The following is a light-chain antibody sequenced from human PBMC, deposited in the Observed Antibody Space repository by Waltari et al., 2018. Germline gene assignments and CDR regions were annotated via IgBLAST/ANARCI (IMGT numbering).Light chain of an antibody. CDR1: QSISSW. CDR2: DAS. CDR3: QQYNSYPLT. Sequence: DIQMTQSPSTLPASVGHRVTITCRARQSISSWLAWYQQKPGKAPKLLIYDASSLESGVPSRFSGSGSGTEFTLTISSLQPDDFATYYCQQYNSYPLTFGGGTKVEIK. J-gene: IGKJ4*01. V-gene: IGKV1-5*01.